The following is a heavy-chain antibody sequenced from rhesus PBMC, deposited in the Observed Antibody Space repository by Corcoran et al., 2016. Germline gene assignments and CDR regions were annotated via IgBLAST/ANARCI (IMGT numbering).Heavy chain of an antibody. CDR1: GFTFGSYA. Sequence: QVQLVQSGAEVKKPGASVKVSCKASGFTFGSYAISWVRQAPEQGLEWMGVIIPLVGITNYAAKFQGRVTITADTSTSTAYMELSSLRSEDTAVYYCALECTGSGCYAAFDYWGQGVLVTVSS. V-gene: IGHV1-198*02. CDR2: IIPLVGIT. CDR3: ALECTGSGCYAAFDY. J-gene: IGHJ4*01. D-gene: IGHD2-21*01.